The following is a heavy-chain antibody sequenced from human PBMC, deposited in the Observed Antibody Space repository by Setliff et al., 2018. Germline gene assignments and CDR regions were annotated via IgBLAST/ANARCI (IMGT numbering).Heavy chain of an antibody. CDR3: ATQITMVRGVTDSHFDY. CDR2: FDPEDGET. CDR1: GYRLIEVS. D-gene: IGHD3-10*01. Sequence: ASVKVSCKVSGYRLIEVSMHWVRQAPGKGLEWMGGFDPEDGETIYAQKFQGRVTMTEDTSTDTAYMELSSLRSEDTAVYYCATQITMVRGVTDSHFDYWGQGTLVTVS. J-gene: IGHJ4*02. V-gene: IGHV1-24*01.